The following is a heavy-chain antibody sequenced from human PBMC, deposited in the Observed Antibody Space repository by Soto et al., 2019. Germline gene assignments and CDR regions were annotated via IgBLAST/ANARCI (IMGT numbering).Heavy chain of an antibody. D-gene: IGHD5-18*01. J-gene: IGHJ4*02. CDR2: ISAYNGNT. Sequence: QVQLVQSGAEVKKPGASVKVSCKVSGYTFTSYGISWVRQAPGQGLEWMGWISAYNGNTNYAQRLQGRVTLTTDTSTSTAYRELSSLRSDDTAVYLWARDPAINVNTAQKFEYWGQGTLVTVSS. V-gene: IGHV1-18*01. CDR1: GYTFTSYG. CDR3: ARDPAINVNTAQKFEY.